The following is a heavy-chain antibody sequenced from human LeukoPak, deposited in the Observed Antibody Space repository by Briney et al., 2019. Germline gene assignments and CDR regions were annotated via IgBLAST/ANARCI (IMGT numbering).Heavy chain of an antibody. CDR1: GFTFSSYG. Sequence: GGSLRLSCAASGFTFSSYGMHWVRQAPGKGLEWVALISYDGSNKYYADSVKGRFTISTDNSKNTLYLQMNSLRAEDTAVYYCAKDLGYCSGGSCYYQYYYYYGMDVWGKGTTVTVSS. CDR2: ISYDGSNK. J-gene: IGHJ6*04. D-gene: IGHD2-15*01. CDR3: AKDLGYCSGGSCYYQYYYYYGMDV. V-gene: IGHV3-30*18.